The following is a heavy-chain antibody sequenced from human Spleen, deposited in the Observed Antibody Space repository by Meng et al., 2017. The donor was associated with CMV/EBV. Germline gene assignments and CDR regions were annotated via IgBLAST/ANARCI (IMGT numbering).Heavy chain of an antibody. CDR1: GGTSSSYA. V-gene: IGHV1-69*10. CDR2: IIPILGIA. D-gene: IGHD4-23*01. CDR3: ARDRAPTVGNDAFDI. J-gene: IGHJ3*02. Sequence: SVKVSCKASGGTSSSYAISWVRQAPGQGLEWMGGIIPILGIANYAQKFQGRVTITADKSTSTAYMELSSLRSEDTAVYYCARDRAPTVGNDAFDIWGQGTMVTVSS.